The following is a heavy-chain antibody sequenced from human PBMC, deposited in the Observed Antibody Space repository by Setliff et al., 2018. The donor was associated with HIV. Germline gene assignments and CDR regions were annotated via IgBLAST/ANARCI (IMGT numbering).Heavy chain of an antibody. D-gene: IGHD3-10*01. CDR3: ARRIDDSGSFPDKNWFDT. Sequence: SETLSLTCTVSGGSISSYYWSWIRQHPGKGLEWIGSIYRSGSTYDNPSLKSRVTISFDTSKNQFSLILTSVNAADTAVYYCARRIDDSGSFPDKNWFDTWGQGSLVTVSS. V-gene: IGHV4-4*09. CDR2: IYRSGST. CDR1: GGSISSYY. J-gene: IGHJ5*02.